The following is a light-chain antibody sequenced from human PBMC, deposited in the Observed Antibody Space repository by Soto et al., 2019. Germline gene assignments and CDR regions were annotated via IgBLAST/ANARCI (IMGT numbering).Light chain of an antibody. V-gene: IGKV1-5*01. CDR2: DAS. Sequence: DIQMTQSPSTLSASVGDRGTITCRASQSISSGLAWYQQKPGKAPKVRIYDASSLESGVPSRFSGSGSRTEVTRTISSLQPDDFATYFCQRCSRYSRTFSQGTKVEIK. J-gene: IGKJ1*01. CDR1: QSISSG. CDR3: QRCSRYSRT.